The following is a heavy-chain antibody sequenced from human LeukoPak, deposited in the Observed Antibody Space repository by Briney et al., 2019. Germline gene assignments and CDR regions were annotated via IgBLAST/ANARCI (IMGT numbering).Heavy chain of an antibody. CDR3: ARVGSSGLGLMYY. J-gene: IGHJ4*02. Sequence: PGGSLRLSCAASGFTFSSYAMHWVRQAPGKGLEWVAVISYDGSNKYYADSVKGRFTISRDNSKNTLYLQMNSLRAEDTAVYYCARVGSSGLGLMYYWGQGTLVTVSS. D-gene: IGHD6-6*01. CDR2: ISYDGSNK. CDR1: GFTFSSYA. V-gene: IGHV3-30*04.